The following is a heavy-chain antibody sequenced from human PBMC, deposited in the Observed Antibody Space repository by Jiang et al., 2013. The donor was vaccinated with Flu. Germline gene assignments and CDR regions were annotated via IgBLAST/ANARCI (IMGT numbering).Heavy chain of an antibody. CDR3: ARIMRTWAFDT. CDR1: GFSLNTDPVA. J-gene: IGHJ3*02. CDR2: LYWHGDK. Sequence: TLTCTFSGFSLNTDPVAVGWVHQPPGKALEWLALLYWHGDKRYSPSLKSRLAITKDTSKNQVILTMTNMDPVDTATYYCARIMRTWAFDTWGQGTTVTVSS. V-gene: IGHV2-5*01. D-gene: IGHD2-2*01.